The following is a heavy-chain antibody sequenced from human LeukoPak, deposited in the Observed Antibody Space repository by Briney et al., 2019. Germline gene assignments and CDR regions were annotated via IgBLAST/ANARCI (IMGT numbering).Heavy chain of an antibody. CDR1: GGSISSYY. V-gene: IGHV4-4*07. J-gene: IGHJ4*02. Sequence: SETLSLTCTVSGGSISSYYWSWIRQPAGKGLEWIGRIYTSGSTNYNPSLKSRVTMSVDTSKNQFSLKLSSVTAADTAVYYCARDGCSGGSCSIDYWGQGTLFTVSS. D-gene: IGHD2-15*01. CDR3: ARDGCSGGSCSIDY. CDR2: IYTSGST.